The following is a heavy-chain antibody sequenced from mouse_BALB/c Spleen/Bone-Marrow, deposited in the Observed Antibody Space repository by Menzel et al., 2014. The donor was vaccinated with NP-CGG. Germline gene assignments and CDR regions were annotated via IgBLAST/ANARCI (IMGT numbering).Heavy chain of an antibody. CDR3: AKNGNWYCDV. CDR1: GFSLSSYG. J-gene: IGHJ1*01. D-gene: IGHD1-1*02. V-gene: IGHV2-5*01. Sequence: VQLQQSGLGLVQPSQSLSISCTVSGFSLSSYGVHWVRQSPGKGLEWLGGLWRGGSTAYDAAFMSRLSITKDNSRSQVILKMNSLQAEATAIYYCAKNGNWYCDVWGAGTTVTVSS. CDR2: LWRGGST.